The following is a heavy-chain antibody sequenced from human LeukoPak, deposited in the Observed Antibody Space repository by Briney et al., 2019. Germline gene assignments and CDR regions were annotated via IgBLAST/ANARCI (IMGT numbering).Heavy chain of an antibody. D-gene: IGHD1-1*01. V-gene: IGHV3-48*03. J-gene: IGHJ6*03. Sequence: GGSLTLACAASGFTFSSYEMNWVRQAPGKGLEWVSYISSSGSTIYYADSVEGRFTISRDNAKNSLYLQMNSLRAEDTAVYYCARSAGTPYYYYYYMDVWGKGTTVTVSS. CDR2: ISSSGSTI. CDR3: ARSAGTPYYYYYYMDV. CDR1: GFTFSSYE.